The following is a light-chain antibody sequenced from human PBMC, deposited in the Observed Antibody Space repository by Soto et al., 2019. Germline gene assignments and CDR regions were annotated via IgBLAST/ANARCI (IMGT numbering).Light chain of an antibody. CDR1: QGISNY. CDR3: QNYNSARRT. Sequence: DIQMTQSPSSLSASVGDRVTITCRASQGISNYLAWYQQKPGKVPELLIYGASTLQSGVPSRFSGSGSGTDFALTISSLQPEDVATYYCQNYNSARRTFGQGTKVEIK. CDR2: GAS. J-gene: IGKJ1*01. V-gene: IGKV1-27*01.